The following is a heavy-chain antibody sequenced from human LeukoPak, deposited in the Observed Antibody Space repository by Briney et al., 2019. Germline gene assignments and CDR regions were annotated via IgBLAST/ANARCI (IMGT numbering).Heavy chain of an antibody. CDR1: GGSISSYY. J-gene: IGHJ6*02. CDR2: IYYSGST. Sequence: SETLSLTCTVSGGSISSYYWSWIRQPPGKGLEWIGYIYYSGSTNSNPSLKSRVTISVDTSKNQFSLKLSSVTAADTAVYYCARDRNYDSTYGMDVWGQETTVTVSS. CDR3: ARDRNYDSTYGMDV. D-gene: IGHD3-22*01. V-gene: IGHV4-59*01.